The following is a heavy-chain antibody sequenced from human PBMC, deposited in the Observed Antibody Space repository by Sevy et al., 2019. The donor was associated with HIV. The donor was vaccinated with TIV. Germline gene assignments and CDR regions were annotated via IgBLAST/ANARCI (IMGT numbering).Heavy chain of an antibody. CDR1: GFTVSSNY. Sequence: GGSLRLSCAASGFTVSSNYMSWVRQAPGKGLEWVSVIYSGGSTYYADSVKGRFTISRDNSKNTLYLQMNSLRAEETAVYYCAREQRRYCSGGSCYSTYYFDYWGQGTLVTVSS. V-gene: IGHV3-53*01. D-gene: IGHD2-15*01. CDR2: IYSGGST. J-gene: IGHJ4*02. CDR3: AREQRRYCSGGSCYSTYYFDY.